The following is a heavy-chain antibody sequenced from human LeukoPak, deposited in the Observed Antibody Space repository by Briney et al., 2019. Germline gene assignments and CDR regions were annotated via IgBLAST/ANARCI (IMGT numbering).Heavy chain of an antibody. D-gene: IGHD3-9*01. CDR1: GFTFSSYE. CDR2: ISSSGSTK. V-gene: IGHV3-48*03. Sequence: GGSLRLSCAASGFTFSSYEMNWVRQAPGKGLEWISYISSSGSTKCYADSVKGRFTISRDNAKNSLYLQMNSPRAEDTAVYYCARDRRDFLTGFYDYWGLGTLVTVSS. CDR3: ARDRRDFLTGFYDY. J-gene: IGHJ4*02.